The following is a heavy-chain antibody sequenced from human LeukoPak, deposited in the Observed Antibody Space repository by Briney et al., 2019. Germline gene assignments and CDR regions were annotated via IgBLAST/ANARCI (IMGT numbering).Heavy chain of an antibody. D-gene: IGHD1-26*01. J-gene: IGHJ4*02. V-gene: IGHV1-8*01. Sequence: ASVKVSCKASGYTFTSYDINWVRQATGQGLEWMGWMNTNSGNTDYAQKFQGRVTMTRNTSITTASMELSSLRSEDTAVYYCARSLYSSFDYWGREPWSPSPQ. CDR3: ARSLYSSFDY. CDR1: GYTFTSYD. CDR2: MNTNSGNT.